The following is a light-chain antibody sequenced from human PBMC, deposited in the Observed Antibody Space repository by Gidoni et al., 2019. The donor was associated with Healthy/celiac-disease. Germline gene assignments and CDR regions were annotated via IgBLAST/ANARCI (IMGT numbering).Light chain of an antibody. V-gene: IGKV3-11*01. CDR2: DAS. J-gene: IGKJ4*01. CDR1: QSVSSY. Sequence: EIVLTQSSATLSLSPGERATLSCRASQSVSSYLAWYQQKPGQAPRLPIYDASNRATGIPARFSGSGSGTDFTLTISSLEPEDFAVYYCQQRSNWPALTFGGGTKVEIK. CDR3: QQRSNWPALT.